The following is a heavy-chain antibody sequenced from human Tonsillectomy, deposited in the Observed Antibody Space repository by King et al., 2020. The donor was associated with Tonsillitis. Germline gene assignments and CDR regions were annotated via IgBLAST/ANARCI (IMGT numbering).Heavy chain of an antibody. J-gene: IGHJ4*02. Sequence: VQLVESGAEVKKPGASVKVSCKASGYTFTGYYMHWVRQAPGQGLEWMGWINPNSGGTNYAQKVQDRVTMTRDTSISTAYMELSSLRSDDTAVYYCARASIEMATIGIFDHWGQGTLVTVSS. V-gene: IGHV1-2*02. D-gene: IGHD5-24*01. CDR1: GYTFTGYY. CDR3: ARASIEMATIGIFDH. CDR2: INPNSGGT.